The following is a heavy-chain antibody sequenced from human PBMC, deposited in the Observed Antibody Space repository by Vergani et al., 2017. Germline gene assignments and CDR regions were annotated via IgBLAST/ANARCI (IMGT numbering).Heavy chain of an antibody. CDR3: AKQYFVSGNYLFDY. CDR1: GFTFDDYA. J-gene: IGHJ4*02. V-gene: IGHV3-9*01. Sequence: EVQLVESGGGLVQPGRSLRLSCAASGFTFDDYAMHWVRQAPGKGLEWVSGISWNSVSIGYADSVKGRFTISRDNSKNMLFLQMNNLRTEDTAIYYCAKQYFVSGNYLFDYWGQGTLVTVSS. D-gene: IGHD3-10*01. CDR2: ISWNSVSI.